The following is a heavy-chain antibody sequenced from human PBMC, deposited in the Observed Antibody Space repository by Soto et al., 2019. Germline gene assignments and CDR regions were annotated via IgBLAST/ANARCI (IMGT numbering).Heavy chain of an antibody. J-gene: IGHJ4*02. Sequence: PSEILSLTCSVSGDSMRGYHFYWGWIRQAPGKGLEWIGSAYFSGGNTYYSPSLKSRVSISVDTSKNEFSLRLTSLTAADTAVYFCAYGSSSAWIDYWGQGTLVTVSS. CDR2: AYFSGGNT. CDR1: GDSMRGYHFY. V-gene: IGHV4-39*01. D-gene: IGHD6-25*01. CDR3: AYGSSSAWIDY.